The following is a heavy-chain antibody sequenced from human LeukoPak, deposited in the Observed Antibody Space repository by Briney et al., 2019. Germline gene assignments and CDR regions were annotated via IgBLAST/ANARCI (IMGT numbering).Heavy chain of an antibody. V-gene: IGHV4-34*01. Sequence: SETLSLTCAVYGGSFSGYYWSWIRQPPGKGLEWIGEINHSGSTNYNPSLKSRVTISVDTSKNQFSLKLSSVTAADTAVYYCARVGYCSGGSCLPPWGQGTLVTVSS. CDR3: ARVGYCSGGSCLPP. CDR1: GGSFSGYY. J-gene: IGHJ5*02. CDR2: INHSGST. D-gene: IGHD2-15*01.